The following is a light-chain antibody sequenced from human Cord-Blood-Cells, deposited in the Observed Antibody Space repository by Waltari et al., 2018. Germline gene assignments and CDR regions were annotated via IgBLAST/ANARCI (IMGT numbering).Light chain of an antibody. CDR3: QQYNNWPPLT. Sequence: EIVMTQSLATLSVSPGERATLTGRASQSVRSNLAWYQQKPGQAPRLLIYGASTRATGIPARFSGSGSGTEFTLTISSLQSEDFAVYYCQQYNNWPPLTFGGGTKVEIK. V-gene: IGKV3-15*01. J-gene: IGKJ4*01. CDR2: GAS. CDR1: QSVRSN.